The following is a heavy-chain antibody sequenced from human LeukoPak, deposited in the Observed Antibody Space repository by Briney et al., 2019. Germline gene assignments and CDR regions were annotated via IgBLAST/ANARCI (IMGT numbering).Heavy chain of an antibody. V-gene: IGHV3-73*01. CDR3: TRSPPAVAGYLDY. CDR1: GFTFSGSA. CDR2: IRSKANSYAT. D-gene: IGHD6-19*01. Sequence: GGSLRLSCAASGFTFSGSAVHWVRQASGKGLEWVGRIRSKANSYATAYAASVQGGFTISRDESKNTAYLQMNSLKTEDTAVYYCTRSPPAVAGYLDYWGQGTLVTVSS. J-gene: IGHJ4*02.